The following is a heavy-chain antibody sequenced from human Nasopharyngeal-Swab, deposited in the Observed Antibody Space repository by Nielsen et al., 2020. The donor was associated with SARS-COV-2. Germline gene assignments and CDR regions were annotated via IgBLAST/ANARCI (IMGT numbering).Heavy chain of an antibody. CDR3: ARVGAMVRGVIIPNPIDY. CDR2: ISAYNGNT. CDR1: GYTFTSYG. Sequence: ASVKVSCKASGYTFTSYGISWVRQAPGQGLEWMGWISAYNGNTNYAQKLQGRVTVTTDTSTSTAYMELRSLRSDDTAVYYCARVGAMVRGVIIPNPIDYWGQGTLVTVSS. J-gene: IGHJ4*02. V-gene: IGHV1-18*01. D-gene: IGHD3-10*01.